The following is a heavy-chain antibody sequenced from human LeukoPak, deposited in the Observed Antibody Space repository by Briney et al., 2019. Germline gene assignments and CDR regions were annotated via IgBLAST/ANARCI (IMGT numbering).Heavy chain of an antibody. D-gene: IGHD2-2*01. CDR3: ARDQGKLRYCSSTSCFGFSYYMDV. Sequence: GVSVKVSCKASGYTFTGYYMHWVRQAPGQGLEWMGWINPNSGGTNYAQKFQGRVTMTRDTSISTAYIELSRLRSDDTAVYYCARDQGKLRYCSSTSCFGFSYYMDVWGKGTTVTISS. V-gene: IGHV1-2*02. CDR1: GYTFTGYY. J-gene: IGHJ6*03. CDR2: INPNSGGT.